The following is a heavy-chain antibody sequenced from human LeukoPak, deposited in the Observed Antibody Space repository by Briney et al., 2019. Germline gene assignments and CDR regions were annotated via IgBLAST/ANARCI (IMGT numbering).Heavy chain of an antibody. J-gene: IGHJ4*02. CDR1: GFTLSSYS. Sequence: PGGSLRLSCAASGFTLSSYSMNWVRQAPGKGLEWVSYISSSSSTIYYADSVKGRFTISRDNAKNSLYLQMNSLRAEDTAVYYCAREEVVVPAATKSSRDYWGQGTLVTVSS. CDR2: ISSSSSTI. CDR3: AREEVVVPAATKSSRDY. V-gene: IGHV3-48*01. D-gene: IGHD2-2*01.